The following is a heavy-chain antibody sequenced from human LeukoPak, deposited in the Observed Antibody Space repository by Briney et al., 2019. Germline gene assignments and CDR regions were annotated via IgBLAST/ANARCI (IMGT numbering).Heavy chain of an antibody. V-gene: IGHV5-51*01. CDR3: ARASYYDSSSYYLDY. Sequence: GGPLKISLKGSGYSFTSIWFAWVRRMPGKGLGGIGIIYAGDSDTRYTPSLQGQFTISTDKSISTAYLQWSSLKASDTAMYYCARASYYDSSSYYLDYWGQGTLVTVSS. CDR1: GYSFTSIW. J-gene: IGHJ4*02. D-gene: IGHD3-22*01. CDR2: IYAGDSDT.